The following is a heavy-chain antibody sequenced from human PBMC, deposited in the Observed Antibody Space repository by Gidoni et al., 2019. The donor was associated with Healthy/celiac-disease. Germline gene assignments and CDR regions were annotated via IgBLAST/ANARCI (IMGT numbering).Heavy chain of an antibody. CDR3: AKDPGDLMWWWGNHQSGVADYFDY. J-gene: IGHJ4*02. Sequence: EVQLLESGGGLVQPGGSLRLSCAASGFTFSSYAMSWARQAPGKGLEWVSAISGSGGSTYYADSVKGRFTISRDNSKNTLYLQMNSLRAEDTAVYYCAKDPGDLMWWWGNHQSGVADYFDYWGQGTLVTVSS. CDR1: GFTFSSYA. V-gene: IGHV3-23*01. CDR2: ISGSGGST. D-gene: IGHD2-21*01.